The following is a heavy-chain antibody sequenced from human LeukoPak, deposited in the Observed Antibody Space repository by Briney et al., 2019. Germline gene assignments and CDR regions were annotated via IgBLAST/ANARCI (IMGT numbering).Heavy chain of an antibody. CDR1: GFTFSSYS. D-gene: IGHD3/OR15-3a*01. J-gene: IGHJ4*02. Sequence: GGSLRLSCGASGFTFSSYSMNWVRQAPGKGLEWLSYISTSSTTIYYADSVKGRFTISRDNAKNSLYLQMNSLRAEDTAVYYCAREEEGLFDYWGQGTLVTVSS. CDR3: AREEEGLFDY. V-gene: IGHV3-48*01. CDR2: ISTSSTTI.